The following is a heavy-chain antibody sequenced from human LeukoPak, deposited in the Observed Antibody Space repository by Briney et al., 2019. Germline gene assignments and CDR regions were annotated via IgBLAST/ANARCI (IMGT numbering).Heavy chain of an antibody. D-gene: IGHD6-6*01. CDR1: GGSISSHY. J-gene: IGHJ5*02. Sequence: PSETLSLTCTVSGGSISSHYWSWIRQPPGKGLEYIGYIYYSGSTNYNPSLKSRVTISVDTSKNQFSLKLSSVTAADTAVYYCARGKQLANNWFDPWGQGTLVTVSS. CDR3: ARGKQLANNWFDP. V-gene: IGHV4-59*11. CDR2: IYYSGST.